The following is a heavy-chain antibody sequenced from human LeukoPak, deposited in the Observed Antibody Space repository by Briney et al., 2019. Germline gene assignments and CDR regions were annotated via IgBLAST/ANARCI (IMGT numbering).Heavy chain of an antibody. CDR1: GFTFDDYA. Sequence: GGSLRLSCAASGFTFDDYAMPWVRQTPGKGVEWVSLIRWYGGSTYYADAVKGRFTISRHNSKNSLYLQMNSLRAEDTAVYYCARDGGRSGDVTWGQATMVTVPS. D-gene: IGHD4-17*01. CDR2: IRWYGGST. CDR3: ARDGGRSGDVT. V-gene: IGHV3-43D*03. J-gene: IGHJ3*01.